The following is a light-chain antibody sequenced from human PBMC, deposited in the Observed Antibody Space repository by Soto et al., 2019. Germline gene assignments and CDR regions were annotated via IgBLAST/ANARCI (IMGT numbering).Light chain of an antibody. V-gene: IGKV1-39*01. CDR1: QSISSY. Sequence: DIQMTQSPSSLSASVGDRVTITCRASQSISSYLNWYQQKPGKAPKLLIYAASSLQSGVPSRFSGSGSGTDFNLTISSLQPEDFATYYCPQSYSTPPHTFGQGTKLEIK. J-gene: IGKJ2*01. CDR2: AAS. CDR3: PQSYSTPPHT.